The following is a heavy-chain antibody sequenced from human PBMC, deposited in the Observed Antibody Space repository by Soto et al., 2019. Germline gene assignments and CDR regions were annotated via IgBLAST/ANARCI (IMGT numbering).Heavy chain of an antibody. V-gene: IGHV4-30-4*01. CDR1: GGSISSGDYY. CDR3: ARSPDFWSGYYYYYGMDV. Sequence: QVQLQESGPGLVKPSQTLSLTCTVSGGSISSGDYYWSWIRQPPGKGLEWIGYIYYSGSTYYNPSLKSRVTISVDTSKNQFSLKLSSVTAADTAVYYCARSPDFWSGYYYYYGMDVWGPGTTVTVSS. CDR2: IYYSGST. D-gene: IGHD3-3*01. J-gene: IGHJ6*02.